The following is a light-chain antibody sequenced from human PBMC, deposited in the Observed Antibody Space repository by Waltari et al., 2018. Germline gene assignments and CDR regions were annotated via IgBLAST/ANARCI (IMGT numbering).Light chain of an antibody. CDR1: QSVSSN. CDR3: QQYNRWPPIT. Sequence: VLTQSPATLSVSPGESAIISCRASQSVSSNLAWYQQKPGQAPRLLIYDASTRASSIPARFRGSGSGTEFTLTINSLQSDDSATYYCQQYNRWPPITFGQGTRLDIK. CDR2: DAS. J-gene: IGKJ5*01. V-gene: IGKV3-15*01.